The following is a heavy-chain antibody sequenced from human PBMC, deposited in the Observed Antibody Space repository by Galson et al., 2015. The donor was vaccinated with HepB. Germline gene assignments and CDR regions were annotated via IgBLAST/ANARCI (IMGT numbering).Heavy chain of an antibody. CDR3: TRVSALSYGMDV. CDR2: TYYRSKWYN. CDR1: GDSVSSNSAA. V-gene: IGHV6-1*01. Sequence: CAISGDSVSSNSAAWNWIRQSPSRGLEWLGRTYYRSKWYNDYAVSVKSRITINPDTSKNQFSLQLNSVTPEDTAVYYCTRVSALSYGMDVWGQGTTVTVSS. J-gene: IGHJ6*02.